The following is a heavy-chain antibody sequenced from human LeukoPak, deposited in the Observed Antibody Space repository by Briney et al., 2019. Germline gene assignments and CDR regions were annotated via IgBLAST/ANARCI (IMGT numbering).Heavy chain of an antibody. CDR1: GFTFSSYS. V-gene: IGHV3-48*01. CDR2: ISRSSSTV. D-gene: IGHD3-3*01. J-gene: IGHJ4*02. CDR3: ARQNDFWRGYYDY. Sequence: GGSLRLSCEASGFTFSSYSMNWVRQAPGKGLEWISYISRSSSTVHYADSVKGRFTISRDNAKNSLHLQLNSLRAEDTAMYCCARQNDFWRGYYDYWGQGILVSVSS.